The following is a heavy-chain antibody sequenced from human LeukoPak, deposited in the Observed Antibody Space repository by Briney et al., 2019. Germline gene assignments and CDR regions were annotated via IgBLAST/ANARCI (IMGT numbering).Heavy chain of an antibody. V-gene: IGHV4-34*01. J-gene: IGHJ5*02. Sequence: SETLSLTCAVYGGSFSGYYWSWIRQPPGKGLEWIGEINHSGSTNYNPSLKSRVTISVDMSKNQFSLKLSSVTAADTAVYYCARGDGVVVVPAAIGWFDPWGQGTLVTVSS. CDR2: INHSGST. CDR1: GGSFSGYY. CDR3: ARGDGVVVVPAAIGWFDP. D-gene: IGHD2-2*01.